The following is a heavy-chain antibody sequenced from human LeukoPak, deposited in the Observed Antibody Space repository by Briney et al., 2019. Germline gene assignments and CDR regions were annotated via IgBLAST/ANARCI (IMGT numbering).Heavy chain of an antibody. CDR3: ARDGPQGGVY. J-gene: IGHJ4*02. CDR2: IYYSGST. CDR1: GGSISSYY. V-gene: IGHV4-59*01. D-gene: IGHD3-16*01. Sequence: SSETLSLTCTVSGGSISSYYWSWIRQPPGKGLEWIGYIYYSGSTNYNPSLESRVTISVDTSKNQFSLKLSSVTAADTAVYYCARDGPQGGVYWGQGTLVTVSS.